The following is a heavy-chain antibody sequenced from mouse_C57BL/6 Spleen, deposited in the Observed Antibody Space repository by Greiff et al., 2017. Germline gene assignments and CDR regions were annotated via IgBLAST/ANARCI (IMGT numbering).Heavy chain of an antibody. CDR2: INPSNGGT. V-gene: IGHV1-53*01. CDR3: ARDEHTTVYYYAMDY. D-gene: IGHD1-1*01. Sequence: QVQLQQPGTELVKPGASVKLSCKASGYTFTSYWMHWVKQRPGQGLEWIGNINPSNGGTNYNEKFKSKATLTVDKSSSTAYMQRSSLTSEDSAVYYCARDEHTTVYYYAMDYWGQGTSVTVSS. CDR1: GYTFTSYW. J-gene: IGHJ4*01.